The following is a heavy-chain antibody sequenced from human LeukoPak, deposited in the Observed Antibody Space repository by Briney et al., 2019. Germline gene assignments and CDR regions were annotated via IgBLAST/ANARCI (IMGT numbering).Heavy chain of an antibody. J-gene: IGHJ4*02. CDR3: ARNTAVAGTGFDY. CDR2: MNPNSGNT. Sequence: ASVKVSCKASGYTFTSYDINWVRQATGQGLEWMGWMNPNSGNTGYAQKFQGRVTMTRNTSISTAYMELSSLRPEDTAVYYCARNTAVAGTGFDYWGQGTLVTVSS. D-gene: IGHD6-19*01. CDR1: GYTFTSYD. V-gene: IGHV1-8*01.